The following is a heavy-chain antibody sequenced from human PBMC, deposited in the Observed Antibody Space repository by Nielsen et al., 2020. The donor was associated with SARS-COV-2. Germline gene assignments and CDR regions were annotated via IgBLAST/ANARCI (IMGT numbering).Heavy chain of an antibody. D-gene: IGHD4-17*01. Sequence: GGSLRLSCAASGFTFSSYAMHWVRQAPGKGLEWVAVISYDGSNKYYADSVKGRFTISRDNSKNTLYLQMNSLRAEDTAVYYCGYGDYVGTWGQGTLVTVSS. CDR1: GFTFSSYA. CDR3: GYGDYVGT. J-gene: IGHJ4*02. CDR2: ISYDGSNK. V-gene: IGHV3-30-3*01.